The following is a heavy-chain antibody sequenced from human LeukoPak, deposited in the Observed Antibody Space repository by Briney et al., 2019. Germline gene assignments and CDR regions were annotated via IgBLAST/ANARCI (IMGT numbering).Heavy chain of an antibody. Sequence: ASVKVSCKASGGTFSSYAISWVRQAPGQGLEWMGRIIPIFGTANYAQKFQGRVTITTDESTSTAYMELSSLRSEDTAVYYCARSRRMDGYNYYYYYYMDVWGKGTTVTVSS. D-gene: IGHD5-24*01. CDR1: GGTFSSYA. CDR2: IIPIFGTA. J-gene: IGHJ6*03. V-gene: IGHV1-69*05. CDR3: ARSRRMDGYNYYYYYYMDV.